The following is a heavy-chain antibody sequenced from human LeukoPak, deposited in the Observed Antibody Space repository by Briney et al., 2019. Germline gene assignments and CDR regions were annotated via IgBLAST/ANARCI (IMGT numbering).Heavy chain of an antibody. V-gene: IGHV3-33*01. CDR3: ARDTYSGGCIFDY. D-gene: IGHD2-15*01. CDR2: IWYDGSKK. J-gene: IGHJ4*02. Sequence: PGRSLRLSCAASGFTFSSYGMHWVRQAPGKGLEWVAVIWYDGSKKHYADSVRGRFTISRDNSKNTPYLQMNSLRAEDTAVYYCARDTYSGGCIFDYWGQGTLVTVSS. CDR1: GFTFSSYG.